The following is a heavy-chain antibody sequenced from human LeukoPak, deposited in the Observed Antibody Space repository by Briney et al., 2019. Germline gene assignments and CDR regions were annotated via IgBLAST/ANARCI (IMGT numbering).Heavy chain of an antibody. D-gene: IGHD1-26*01. CDR2: IVVGSGNT. J-gene: IGHJ6*02. Sequence: SVKVSCKASGFTFTSSAVQWVRQARGQRLEWIGWIVVGSGNTNYAQKFQERVTITRDMSTSTAYMELSSLRSEDTAVYYCAADPVGAHDYCGMDVWGQGTTVTVSS. V-gene: IGHV1-58*01. CDR1: GFTFTSSA. CDR3: AADPVGAHDYCGMDV.